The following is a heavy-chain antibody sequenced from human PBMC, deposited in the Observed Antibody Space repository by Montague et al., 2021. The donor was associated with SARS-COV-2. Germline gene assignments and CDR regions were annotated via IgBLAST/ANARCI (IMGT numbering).Heavy chain of an antibody. D-gene: IGHD3-3*01. V-gene: IGHV4-59*01. CDR1: VGSISSYY. CDR2: IYHSGST. J-gene: IGHJ6*02. Sequence: SETLSLTCTVSVGSISSYYWSWIRQPPGKGLECIGYIYHSGSTNYNPSLKSRVTISVDTSKNQFSLKLSSVTAADTAVYYCARSRRITIFGVGLSNYYGMDVWGQGTTVTVSS. CDR3: ARSRRITIFGVGLSNYYGMDV.